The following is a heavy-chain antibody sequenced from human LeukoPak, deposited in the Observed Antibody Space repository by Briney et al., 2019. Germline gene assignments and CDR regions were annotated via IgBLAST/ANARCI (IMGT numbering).Heavy chain of an antibody. CDR1: GYTFTDYY. Sequence: ASVKVSCKVSGYTFTDYYMHWVQQAPGKGLEWMGLVDPEDGETIYAEKFQGRVTITADTSTDTAYMELSSLRSEDTAVYYCATGYCNSTSCPLIENWFDPWGQGTLITVSS. V-gene: IGHV1-69-2*01. CDR3: ATGYCNSTSCPLIENWFDP. J-gene: IGHJ5*02. D-gene: IGHD2-2*01. CDR2: VDPEDGET.